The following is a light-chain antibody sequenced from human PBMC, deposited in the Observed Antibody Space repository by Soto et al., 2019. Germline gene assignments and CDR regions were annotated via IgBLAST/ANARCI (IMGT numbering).Light chain of an antibody. CDR3: QHSYTALWT. J-gene: IGKJ1*01. V-gene: IGKV1-39*01. CDR1: QSISTY. CDR2: AAS. Sequence: DIQMTQSPSSLSASVGDRVTITCRASQSISTYLNWYQQKPGKTPNLLIYAASSLQSGVPSRFSGSGSGTDFTLTITSLQPEDFATYYCQHSYTALWTFGQGTKVEI.